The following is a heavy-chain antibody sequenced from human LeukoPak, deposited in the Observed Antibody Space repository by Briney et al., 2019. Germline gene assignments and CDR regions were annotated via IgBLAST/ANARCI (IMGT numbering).Heavy chain of an antibody. CDR1: GGSISSGDYY. CDR3: ARTPTVLGSYRYTSDY. V-gene: IGHV4-30-4*08. Sequence: SQTLSLTCTVSGGSISSGDYYWSWIRQPPGKGLEWIGYIYYSGSTYYNPSLKSRVTISVDTSKNQFSLKLSSVTAADTAVYYCARTPTVLGSYRYTSDYWGQGTLVTVSS. CDR2: IYYSGST. J-gene: IGHJ4*02. D-gene: IGHD3-16*02.